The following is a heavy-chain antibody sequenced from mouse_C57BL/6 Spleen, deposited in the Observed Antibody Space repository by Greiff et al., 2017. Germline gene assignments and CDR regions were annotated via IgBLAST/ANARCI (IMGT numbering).Heavy chain of an antibody. CDR3: ARHEEVYGNYAMDY. CDR1: GYTFTEYT. CDR2: FYPGSGSL. V-gene: IGHV1-62-2*01. Sequence: QVHVKQSGAELVKPGASVKLSCKASGYTFTEYTIHWVKQRSGQGLEWIGWFYPGSGSLKYNEKLKDKATLTADKSSSTVYMELSRLTSEDSAVYFCARHEEVYGNYAMDYWGQGTSVTVSS. D-gene: IGHD2-1*01. J-gene: IGHJ4*01.